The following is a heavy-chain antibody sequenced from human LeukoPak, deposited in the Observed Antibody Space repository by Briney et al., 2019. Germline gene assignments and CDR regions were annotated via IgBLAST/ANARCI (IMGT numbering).Heavy chain of an antibody. Sequence: GGSLRLSCAASGFTSSSYSMNWVRQAPGKGLEWVSSISSSSSYIYYADSVKGRFTISRDNAKNSLYLQMNSLRAEDTAVYYCARVGYYDSSGYRAFDIWGQGTMVTVSS. CDR2: ISSSSSYI. D-gene: IGHD3-22*01. CDR3: ARVGYYDSSGYRAFDI. J-gene: IGHJ3*02. CDR1: GFTSSSYS. V-gene: IGHV3-21*01.